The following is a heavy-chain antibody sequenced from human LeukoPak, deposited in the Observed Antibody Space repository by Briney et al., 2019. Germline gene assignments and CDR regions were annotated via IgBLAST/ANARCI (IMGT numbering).Heavy chain of an antibody. CDR3: ARDPYYYDSSGYYREGFDY. CDR1: GFTFSSYS. V-gene: IGHV3-21*01. J-gene: IGHJ4*02. CDR2: ISSSRNYI. Sequence: PGGSLRLSCAASGFTFSSYSMNWVRQAPGKGLEWVSYISSSRNYIFYADSVKGRFTISRDNAKNSLYLQMNSLRAEDTAVYYCARDPYYYDSSGYYREGFDYWGQGTLVTVSS. D-gene: IGHD3-22*01.